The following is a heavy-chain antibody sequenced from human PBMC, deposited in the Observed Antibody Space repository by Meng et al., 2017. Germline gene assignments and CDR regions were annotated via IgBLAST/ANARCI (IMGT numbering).Heavy chain of an antibody. D-gene: IGHD5-24*01. CDR3: ARDQGSKATKFDY. Sequence: VQRVRSGAEVRRPGSSVKVSCKASGGTFSSYAISWVRQAPGQGLEWMGGIIPIFGTANYAQKFQGRVTITADESTSTAYMELSSLRSEDTAVYYCARDQGSKATKFDYWGQGTLVTVSS. J-gene: IGHJ4*02. CDR2: IIPIFGTA. CDR1: GGTFSSYA. V-gene: IGHV1-69*01.